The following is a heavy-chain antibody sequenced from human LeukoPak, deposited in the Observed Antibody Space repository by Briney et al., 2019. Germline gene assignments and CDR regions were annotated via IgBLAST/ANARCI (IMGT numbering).Heavy chain of an antibody. CDR3: ARDGGVPAAKAFDI. V-gene: IGHV3-74*03. J-gene: IGHJ3*02. CDR2: INTDGSST. D-gene: IGHD2-2*01. CDR1: GFTFSSYW. Sequence: GGSLRLSCAATGFTFSSYWMHWVRQAPGKGLVWVSRINTDGSSTTYADSVKGRFTISRDNAKNTLYLQINSLRAEDTAVYYCARDGGVPAAKAFDIWGQGTMVTVSS.